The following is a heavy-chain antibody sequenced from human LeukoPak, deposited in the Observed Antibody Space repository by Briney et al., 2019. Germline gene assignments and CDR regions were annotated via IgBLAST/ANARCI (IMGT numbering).Heavy chain of an antibody. CDR1: GGAITSQY. CDR2: VYPTGST. V-gene: IGHV4-4*07. D-gene: IGHD2-2*01. J-gene: IGHJ4*02. CDR3: AREYCPTTICYPSGGYYDS. Sequence: SETLSLTCTVSGGAITSQYWSWIRQSAGKGLEYIGRVYPTGSTNDNPSLKGRVTMSIDKSNNQFSLRLNSVTAADSAVYYCAREYCPTTICYPSGGYYDSRGQGILVTVSS.